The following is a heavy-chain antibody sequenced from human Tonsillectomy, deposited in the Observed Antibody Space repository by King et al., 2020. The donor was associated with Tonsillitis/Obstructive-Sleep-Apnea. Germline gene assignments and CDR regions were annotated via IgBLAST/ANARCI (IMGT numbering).Heavy chain of an antibody. V-gene: IGHV1-18*01. D-gene: IGHD3-22*01. Sequence: QLVQSGAEVKKPRASVKVSCKASGYTFTSYGISWVRQAPGQGLEWMGWISAYNGDTNYAQKLQGRVTMTTDTSTSTAYMEVRSLRSDDTAVYYCARDSMSHYFDSSAYYTFHYWGQGTLVTVSS. CDR2: ISAYNGDT. J-gene: IGHJ4*02. CDR3: ARDSMSHYFDSSAYYTFHY. CDR1: GYTFTSYG.